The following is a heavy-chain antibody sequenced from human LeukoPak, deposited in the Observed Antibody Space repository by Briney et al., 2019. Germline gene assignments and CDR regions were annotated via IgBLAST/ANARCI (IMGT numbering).Heavy chain of an antibody. CDR2: MNPNSGT. CDR1: GYTFTGYY. V-gene: IGHV1-2*02. Sequence: SSVNVSCKACGYTFTGYYMHWVGQAPGQGLEWMGWMNPNSGTKYAQKFQGRVTMTRDTSISTAYMELRRMRSDDTAVYYCARSNIETTRGDNWFDPWGQGTLVTVSS. CDR3: ARSNIETTRGDNWFDP. J-gene: IGHJ5*02. D-gene: IGHD1-7*01.